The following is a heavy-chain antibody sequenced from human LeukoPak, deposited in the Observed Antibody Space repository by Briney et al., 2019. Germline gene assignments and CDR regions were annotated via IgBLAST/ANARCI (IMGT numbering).Heavy chain of an antibody. CDR1: GYSFTNYW. CDR3: ARSTDSSGYYDLWDY. CDR2: IYPGDSDT. J-gene: IGHJ4*02. Sequence: SGESLKISCKGSGYSFTNYWIGWVRQMPGKGLEWMGIIYPGDSDTRYSPSFQGQVTISADKSISTAYLQWSSLKASDTAMYYCARSTDSSGYYDLWDYWGQGTLVTVSS. D-gene: IGHD3-22*01. V-gene: IGHV5-51*01.